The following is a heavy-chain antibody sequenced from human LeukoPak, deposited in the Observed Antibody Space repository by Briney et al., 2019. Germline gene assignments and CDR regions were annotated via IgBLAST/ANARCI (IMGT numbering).Heavy chain of an antibody. V-gene: IGHV3-23*01. CDR1: GFTFSSYA. D-gene: IGHD3-22*01. Sequence: GGSLRLSCAASGFTFSSYAMSWVRQAPGKGLEWVSAISGSGGSTYYADSVKGRFTISRDNSKNTLYLQMNSLRAEDTAVYYCAKGTDIVVVIRPFDYWGQGILVTVSS. J-gene: IGHJ4*02. CDR2: ISGSGGST. CDR3: AKGTDIVVVIRPFDY.